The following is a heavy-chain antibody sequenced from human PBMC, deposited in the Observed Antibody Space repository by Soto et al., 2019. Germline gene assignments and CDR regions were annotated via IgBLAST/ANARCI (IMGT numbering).Heavy chain of an antibody. J-gene: IGHJ4*02. Sequence: SETLSLTCTVSGGSISSYYWSWIRQPPGKGLEWIGYIYYSGSTNYNPSLKSRVNISVDKSKNQFSLKLSSVTAADTAVYYCARDRREYSGYGLFDYWGQGSLVTVSS. CDR2: IYYSGST. CDR1: GGSISSYY. D-gene: IGHD5-12*01. CDR3: ARDRREYSGYGLFDY. V-gene: IGHV4-59*01.